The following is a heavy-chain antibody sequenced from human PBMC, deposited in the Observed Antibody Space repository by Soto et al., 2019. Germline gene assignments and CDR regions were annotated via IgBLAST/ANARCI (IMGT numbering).Heavy chain of an antibody. CDR3: ATPGVAVAGYYYYGMDV. D-gene: IGHD6-19*01. V-gene: IGHV1-69*06. J-gene: IGHJ6*02. CDR2: IIPIFGTA. Sequence: ASVKVSCKASGGTFSSYAISWVRQAPGQGLEWMGGIIPIFGTANYAQKFQGRVTITADKSTSTAYMELSSLRSEDTAVYYCATPGVAVAGYYYYGMDVCRQGSTVTVSS. CDR1: GGTFSSYA.